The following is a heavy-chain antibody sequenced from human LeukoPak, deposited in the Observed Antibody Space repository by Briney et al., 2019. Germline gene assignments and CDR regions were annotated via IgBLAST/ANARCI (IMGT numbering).Heavy chain of an antibody. CDR1: GYSFTSNY. J-gene: IGHJ4*02. CDR3: AKHNIDC. CDR2: ISGSGSST. D-gene: IGHD1-1*01. V-gene: IGHV3-23*01. Sequence: VASVKVSCKASGYSFTSNYIHWVRQAPGKGLEWVSAISGSGSSTYYADSVKGRFTLSRDNSKNTLYLQMNSLRAEDTAVYYCAKHNIDCWGQGTLVTVSS.